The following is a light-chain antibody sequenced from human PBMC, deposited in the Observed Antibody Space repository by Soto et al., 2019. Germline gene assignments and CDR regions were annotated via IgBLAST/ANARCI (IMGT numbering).Light chain of an antibody. Sequence: EIVMTQSPATLSVSPGERATLSCRASQSVSSNLAGYQQKPGQAPRLLIYGASTRATGIPARFSGSGSVTEFTLTISGLQSEDFAVYYCQQYNNWPPWKFGQGTKVEIK. CDR1: QSVSSN. CDR2: GAS. CDR3: QQYNNWPPWK. V-gene: IGKV3-15*01. J-gene: IGKJ1*01.